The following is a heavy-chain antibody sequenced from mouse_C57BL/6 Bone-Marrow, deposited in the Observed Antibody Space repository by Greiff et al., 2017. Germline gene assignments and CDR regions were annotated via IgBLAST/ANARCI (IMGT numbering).Heavy chain of an antibody. CDR1: GYTFTSYG. V-gene: IGHV1-81*01. D-gene: IGHD2-3*01. CDR2: IYPRSGNT. CDR3: ARSDGYYGY. J-gene: IGHJ2*01. Sequence: VQLQQSGAELARPGASVKLSCKASGYTFTSYGISWVKQRTGQGLEWIGEIYPRSGNTYYNEKFKGKATLTADKSSSTAYMELRRLTAEDAAVYVCARSDGYYGYWGQGTTLTVSS.